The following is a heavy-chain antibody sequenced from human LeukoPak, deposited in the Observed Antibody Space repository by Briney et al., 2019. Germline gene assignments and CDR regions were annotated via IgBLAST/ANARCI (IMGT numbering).Heavy chain of an antibody. V-gene: IGHV4-31*11. CDR1: GGSFSGYY. J-gene: IGHJ4*02. Sequence: SETLSLTCAVYGGSFSGYYWSWIRQHPGKGLEWIGYIYYSGSTYYNPSHKSRVTISVDTSKNQFSLKLSSVTAADTAVYYCATSRGLRLGELSPWGQGTLVTVSS. CDR3: ATSRGLRLGELSP. D-gene: IGHD3-16*02. CDR2: IYYSGST.